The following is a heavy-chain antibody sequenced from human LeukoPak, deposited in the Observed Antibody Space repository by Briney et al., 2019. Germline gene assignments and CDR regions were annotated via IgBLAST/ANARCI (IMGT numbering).Heavy chain of an antibody. V-gene: IGHV3-30-3*01. J-gene: IGHJ5*02. CDR3: ARVRRGRAAAGTSGFDP. CDR2: ISYDGSNK. Sequence: PGRSLRLSCAASGFTFSSYAMHWVRQAPGKGLEWVAVISYDGSNKYYADSVKGRFTISRDNSKNTLYLQMNSLRAEDTAVYYRARVRRGRAAAGTSGFDPWGQGTLVTVSS. D-gene: IGHD6-13*01. CDR1: GFTFSSYA.